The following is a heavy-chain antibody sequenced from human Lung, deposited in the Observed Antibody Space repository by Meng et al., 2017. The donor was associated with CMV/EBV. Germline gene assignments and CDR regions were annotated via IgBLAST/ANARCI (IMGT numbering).Heavy chain of an antibody. CDR1: GFTFSGYW. D-gene: IGHD2-15*01. V-gene: IGHV3-7*01. Sequence: GEXXKISCAASGFTFSGYWMTWVRQAPGKGLEWVANTKQDGSEEYYVDSVKGRFTISRDNAKNTLYLQMNSLRAEDTAVYYCATDCTFGSCSHTGYYSYYYGMGVWXQGTXVNVSS. CDR2: TKQDGSEE. J-gene: IGHJ6*02. CDR3: ATDCTFGSCSHTGYYSYYYGMGV.